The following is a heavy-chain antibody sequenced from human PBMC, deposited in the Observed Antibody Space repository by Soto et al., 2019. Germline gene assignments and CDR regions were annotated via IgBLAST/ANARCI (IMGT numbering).Heavy chain of an antibody. CDR2: IWYDGSNK. CDR3: ARDSSPFTVTIIDY. Sequence: QVQLVESGGGVVQPGRSLRLSCAASGFTFSSYGMHWVRQAPGKGLEWVAVIWYDGSNKYYADSVKGRFTISRDSSENTLYLQMNSLRAEDTAVYYCARDSSPFTVTIIDYWGQGTLVTVSS. J-gene: IGHJ4*02. D-gene: IGHD4-17*01. CDR1: GFTFSSYG. V-gene: IGHV3-33*01.